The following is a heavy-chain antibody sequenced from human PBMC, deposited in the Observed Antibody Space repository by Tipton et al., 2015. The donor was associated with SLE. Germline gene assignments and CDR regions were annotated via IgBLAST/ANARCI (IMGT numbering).Heavy chain of an antibody. J-gene: IGHJ4*02. CDR1: GFTFSSSW. Sequence: GSLRLSCVASGFTFSSSWMHWVRQAPGKGLVWVSRIKSDGSYTTYADSVRGRFTISRDNAKSTLYLQMNSLRVEDTAVYYCARDLGGYWGQGTLVTVSS. V-gene: IGHV3-74*03. CDR3: ARDLGGY. CDR2: IKSDGSYT. D-gene: IGHD3-16*01.